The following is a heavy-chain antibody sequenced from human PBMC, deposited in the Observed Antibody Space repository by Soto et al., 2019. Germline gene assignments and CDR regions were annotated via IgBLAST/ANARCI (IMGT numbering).Heavy chain of an antibody. J-gene: IGHJ6*02. Sequence: QVQLQQWGAGLLKPSETLSLTCAVYGGSFSGYYWSWIRQPPGKGLEWIGEINHSGSTNYNPSLKSRVNISVDTSKNQFSLKLSSVTAADTAVYYCARGKIYYYGMDVWGQGTTVTVSS. CDR1: GGSFSGYY. CDR2: INHSGST. V-gene: IGHV4-34*01. CDR3: ARGKIYYYGMDV.